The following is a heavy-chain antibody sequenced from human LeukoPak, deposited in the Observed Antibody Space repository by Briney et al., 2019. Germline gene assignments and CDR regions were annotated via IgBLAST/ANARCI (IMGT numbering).Heavy chain of an antibody. CDR1: AYFFTTYG. J-gene: IGHJ4*02. V-gene: IGHV1-2*02. D-gene: IGHD4-4*01. CDR2: IDPNTGGT. CDR3: ARDYSNYEVDY. Sequence: ASVKVACKAPAYFFTTYGVTWVRQAPGQGLEWMGWIDPNTGGTNYAQKSQGRVTMTRDTSISTAYMELTRLRSDDTAVYYCARDYSNYEVDYWGQGTLVSVSS.